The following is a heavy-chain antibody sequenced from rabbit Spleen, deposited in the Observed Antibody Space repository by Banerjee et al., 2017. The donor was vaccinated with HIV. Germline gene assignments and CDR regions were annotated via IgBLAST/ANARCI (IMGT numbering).Heavy chain of an antibody. CDR3: ARDLAGVIGWNFSL. J-gene: IGHJ4*01. D-gene: IGHD4-1*01. CDR1: GFTISNNY. CDR2: IDPIFGTT. Sequence: QLVESRGGLVTPGGSLKLSCKASGFTISNNYWMNWVRQAPGKGLEWIGYIDPIFGTTSYASWVNGRFTISSDNAQNTLYLQLNSLTAADTATYFCARDLAGVIGWNFSLWGPGTLVTVS. V-gene: IGHV1S7*01.